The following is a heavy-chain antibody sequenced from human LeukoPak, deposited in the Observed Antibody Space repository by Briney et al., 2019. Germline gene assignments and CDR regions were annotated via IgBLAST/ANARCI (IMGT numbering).Heavy chain of an antibody. V-gene: IGHV3-74*01. J-gene: IGHJ4*02. CDR1: GFTFSNYW. CDR3: AREGSLGQQLPPDY. Sequence: GGSLRLSCVVSGFTFSNYWMHWVRQAPGKGLVWASRINTDGSSTSYADSVKGRFTISRDNAKNTHYLQMNSLRAEDTAVYYCAREGSLGQQLPPDYWGQGTLVTVSS. D-gene: IGHD6-13*01. CDR2: INTDGSST.